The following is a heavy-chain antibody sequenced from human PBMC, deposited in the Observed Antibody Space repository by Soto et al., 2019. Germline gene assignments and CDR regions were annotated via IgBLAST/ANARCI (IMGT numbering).Heavy chain of an antibody. V-gene: IGHV2-26*01. CDR1: GFTLSNARMG. J-gene: IGHJ5*02. CDR2: IFSNDEK. D-gene: IGHD1-20*01. CDR3: ARALKVSRDPYWFDP. Sequence: QVTLKESGPVLVKPTETLTLTCTVSGFTLSNARMGVSWIRQPPGKALEWLAHIFSNDEKSYSTSLKSRLTISKDTSKSQVVLTMTNMDPVDTATYYCARALKVSRDPYWFDPWGQGTLVTVSS.